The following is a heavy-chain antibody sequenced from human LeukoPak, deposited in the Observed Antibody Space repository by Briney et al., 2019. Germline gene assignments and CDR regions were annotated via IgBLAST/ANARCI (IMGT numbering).Heavy chain of an antibody. D-gene: IGHD3-3*01. V-gene: IGHV3-23*01. Sequence: GGSLRLSCAASGFTFSSYAMSWVRQAPGKGLEWVSAISGSGGSTYYADSVKGRFTISRDNSKNTLYLQMNSLRAEDTAVYYCAKAPGDFWSGYPILYYFDYWGQGTLVTVSS. CDR2: ISGSGGST. J-gene: IGHJ4*02. CDR1: GFTFSSYA. CDR3: AKAPGDFWSGYPILYYFDY.